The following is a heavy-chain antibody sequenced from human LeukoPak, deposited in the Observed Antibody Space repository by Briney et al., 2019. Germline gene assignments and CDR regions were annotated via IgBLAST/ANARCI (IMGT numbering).Heavy chain of an antibody. V-gene: IGHV3-48*01. CDR2: ISASGSNI. CDR1: GFPFSSYS. J-gene: IGHJ4*02. Sequence: GGSLRLSCAVSGFPFSSYSMNWVRQGPGKGLEWVSYISASGSNIYYLDAVQGRFTVSRDNATISLFLQMDRPRAEDTAIYYCVRVKGTYFDFWGQGTPVTVSS. D-gene: IGHD1-1*01. CDR3: VRVKGTYFDF.